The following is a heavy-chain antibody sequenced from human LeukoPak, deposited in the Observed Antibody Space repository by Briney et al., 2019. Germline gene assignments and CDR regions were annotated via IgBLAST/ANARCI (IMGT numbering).Heavy chain of an antibody. Sequence: GGSLRLSCAASGFTFSSYGMHWVRQAPGKGLEWVAVIWYDGSKKYYVDSVKGRFTISRDNSKTTLYLQMNSLRAEDTAVYYCARRDGDNDRGFDYWGQGTLVTVSS. CDR3: ARRDGDNDRGFDY. CDR2: IWYDGSKK. J-gene: IGHJ4*02. V-gene: IGHV3-33*01. CDR1: GFTFSSYG. D-gene: IGHD4-23*01.